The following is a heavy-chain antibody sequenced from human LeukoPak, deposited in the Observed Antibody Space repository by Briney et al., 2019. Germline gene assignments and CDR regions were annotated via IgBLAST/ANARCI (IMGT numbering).Heavy chain of an antibody. D-gene: IGHD3-22*01. CDR1: GLTFSSYW. V-gene: IGHV3-7*02. CDR2: IKQDGSEG. Sequence: GGSLRLSCAASGLTFSSYWMSWVRQAPGKGLEWVANIKQDGSEGNYVESVKGRFTISRDNAKNSLYLQMNSLRAEDTAVYYCARAALTYYYGSSAYGWGQGTLVTVSS. CDR3: ARAALTYYYGSSAYG. J-gene: IGHJ4*02.